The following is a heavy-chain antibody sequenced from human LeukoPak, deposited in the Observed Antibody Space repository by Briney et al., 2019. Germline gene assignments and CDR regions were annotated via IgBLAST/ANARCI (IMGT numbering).Heavy chain of an antibody. CDR1: GGSISSGGYY. Sequence: SQTLSLTCTVSGGSISSGGYYWSWIRQHPGEGLEWIGYIYYSGSTYYNPSLKSRVTISVDTSKNQFSLKLSSVTAADTAVYYCARVEQWLRYYYGMDVWGQGTTVTVSS. D-gene: IGHD6-19*01. V-gene: IGHV4-31*03. CDR2: IYYSGST. J-gene: IGHJ6*02. CDR3: ARVEQWLRYYYGMDV.